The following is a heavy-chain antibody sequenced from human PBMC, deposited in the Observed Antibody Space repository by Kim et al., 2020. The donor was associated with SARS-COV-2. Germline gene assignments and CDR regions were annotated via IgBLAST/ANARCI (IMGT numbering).Heavy chain of an antibody. CDR2: IWFDASNK. V-gene: IGHV3-33*08. CDR3: VRDLSGYSTSSSAFDG. J-gene: IGHJ3*01. Sequence: GGSLRLSCAASGFTFSSFGMNWVRQAPGKGLEWVAVIWFDASNKFYADSVKGRFTISRDNSKNTLYLQMNSLRAGDTAVYYCVRDLSGYSTSSSAFDGWG. CDR1: GFTFSSFG. D-gene: IGHD5-12*01.